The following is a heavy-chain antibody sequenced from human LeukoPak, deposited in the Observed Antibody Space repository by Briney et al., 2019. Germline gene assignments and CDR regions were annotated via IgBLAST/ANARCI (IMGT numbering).Heavy chain of an antibody. CDR2: IGGSGGSK. CDR3: AKASGYSSD. Sequence: SGGSLRLSCATSGFTFSAYGMHWVRQAPGKGLEWVSFIGGSGGSKYYADSVKGRFIISRDNSKNTLYLRMNSLRAEDTAAYYCAKASGYSSDWGQGTLVTVSS. J-gene: IGHJ4*02. D-gene: IGHD6-19*01. CDR1: GFTFSAYG. V-gene: IGHV3-23*01.